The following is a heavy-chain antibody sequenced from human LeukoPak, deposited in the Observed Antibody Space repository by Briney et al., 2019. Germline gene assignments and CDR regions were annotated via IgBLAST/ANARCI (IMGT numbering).Heavy chain of an antibody. Sequence: GGSLRLPCAASGFTLSSYSTNWVRQAPGKGLEWVSYISSSSSYIYQADSVKGRLTISRDNAKNSLYLQINSLRAEDTAVYYCARLKSDAFDIWGQGTMVTVSS. CDR2: ISSSSSYI. CDR3: ARLKSDAFDI. J-gene: IGHJ3*02. CDR1: GFTLSSYS. V-gene: IGHV3-21*01.